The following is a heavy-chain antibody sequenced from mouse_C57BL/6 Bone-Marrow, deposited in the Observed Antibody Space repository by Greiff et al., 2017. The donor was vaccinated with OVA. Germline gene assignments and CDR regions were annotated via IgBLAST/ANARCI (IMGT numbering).Heavy chain of an antibody. CDR3: VRSRRYFDY. CDR1: GFSFNTYA. CDR2: IRSKSNNYAT. V-gene: IGHV10-1*01. Sequence: EVKLMESGGGLVQPKGSLKLSCAASGFSFNTYAMNWVRQAPGKGLEWVARIRSKSNNYATYYADTVKDRFTISRDESESMLYLQMNNLKTEDTAMYYCVRSRRYFDYWGQGTTLTVSS. J-gene: IGHJ2*01.